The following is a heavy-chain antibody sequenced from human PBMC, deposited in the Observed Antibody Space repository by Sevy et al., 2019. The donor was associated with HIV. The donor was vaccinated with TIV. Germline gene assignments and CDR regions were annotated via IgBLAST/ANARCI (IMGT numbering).Heavy chain of an antibody. CDR3: ARDGYCSSTSCYHPSPYNWFDP. CDR2: IWYDGSNK. J-gene: IGHJ5*02. D-gene: IGHD2-2*03. CDR1: GFTFSSYG. V-gene: IGHV3-33*01. Sequence: GGSLRLSCAASGFTFSSYGMHWVRQAPGKGLEWVAVIWYDGSNKYYADSVKGRFTISRDNSKNTLYLQMNSLRAEDTAVYSCARDGYCSSTSCYHPSPYNWFDPWGQGTLVTVSS.